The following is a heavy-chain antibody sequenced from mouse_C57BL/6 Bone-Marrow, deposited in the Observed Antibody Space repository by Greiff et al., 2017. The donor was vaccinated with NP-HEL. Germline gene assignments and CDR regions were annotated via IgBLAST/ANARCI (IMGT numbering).Heavy chain of an antibody. CDR3: ARNAYYGRSYEFAY. V-gene: IGHV1-50*01. CDR1: GYTFTTYW. D-gene: IGHD1-1*01. Sequence: QVQLQQPGAELVKPGASVKLSCKASGYTFTTYWMQWVKQRPGQGLEWIGEIDPSDSYTNYHQKFKGKATLTVDTSSSTANMQLRTLTSEDSAVYYCARNAYYGRSYEFAYWGQGTLVTVSA. CDR2: IDPSDSYT. J-gene: IGHJ3*01.